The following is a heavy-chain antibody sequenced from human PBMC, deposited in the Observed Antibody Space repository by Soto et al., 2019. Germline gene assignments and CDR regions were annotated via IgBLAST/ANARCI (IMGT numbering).Heavy chain of an antibody. CDR1: RFTFSNFW. Sequence: EVQLLESGGGLVQPGGSLRLSCAASRFTFSNFWMHWVRQAPGKGPVWVSRINGDGSSTSHADSVKGRFTISRDNAENTLFLQMSGLRAEDTAVYYCARAQLLPDDAFDAWGRGTVVTVSS. CDR2: INGDGSST. CDR3: ARAQLLPDDAFDA. V-gene: IGHV3-74*02. D-gene: IGHD2-2*01. J-gene: IGHJ3*01.